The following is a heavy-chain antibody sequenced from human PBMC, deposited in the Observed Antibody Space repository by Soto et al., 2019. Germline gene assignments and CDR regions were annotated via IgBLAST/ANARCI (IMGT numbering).Heavy chain of an antibody. CDR2: IIPIFVTA. J-gene: IGHJ6*02. V-gene: IGHV1-69*06. D-gene: IGHD4-17*01. CDR1: GGTFRSYA. Sequence: QVQLVQSGAEVKKPGSSVKVSCKASGGTFRSYAISWVRQAPGQGLEWMGGIIPIFVTANYAQKFQGRVTITADKSTSTAYMELSSLRSEDTAVYYCATTPLTTPPYYYGMDVWCQGTTVTVSS. CDR3: ATTPLTTPPYYYGMDV.